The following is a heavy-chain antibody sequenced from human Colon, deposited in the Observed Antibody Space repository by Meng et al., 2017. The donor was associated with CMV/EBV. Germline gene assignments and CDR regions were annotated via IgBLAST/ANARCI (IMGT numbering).Heavy chain of an antibody. J-gene: IGHJ4*02. Sequence: SETLSLTCTVSGGSISSNFYYWGWIRQSPGKGLEWIGSIYYSGSTYYNPSLKSRVTISVDTSKNQFSLNLSSVTAADTAVYYCAREYSSFDYWGQGTLVTVSS. CDR3: AREYSSFDY. D-gene: IGHD5-18*01. V-gene: IGHV4-39*07. CDR2: IYYSGST. CDR1: GGSISSNFYY.